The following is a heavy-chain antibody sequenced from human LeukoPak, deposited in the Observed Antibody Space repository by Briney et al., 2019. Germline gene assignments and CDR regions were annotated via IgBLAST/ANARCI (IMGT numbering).Heavy chain of an antibody. CDR3: ARDIAVAGTGFDY. V-gene: IGHV4-4*02. D-gene: IGHD6-19*01. CDR2: IYHSGST. J-gene: IGHJ4*02. Sequence: KASETLSLTCAVSGGSISSSNWWSWVRQPPGKGLEWIGEIYHSGSTNYNPSLKSRVTISVDKSKNQFSLKLSSVTAADTAVYYCARDIAVAGTGFDYWGQGTLVTVSS. CDR1: GGSISSSNW.